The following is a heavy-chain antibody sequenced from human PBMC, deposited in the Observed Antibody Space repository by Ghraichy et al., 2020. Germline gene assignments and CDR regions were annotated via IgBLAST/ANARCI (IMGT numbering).Heavy chain of an antibody. D-gene: IGHD2-8*02. V-gene: IGHV3-7*01. CDR2: IKQDGSEK. CDR1: GFTFSSYW. CDR3: ARDVLVVPRVGNYYYYYGMDV. J-gene: IGHJ6*02. Sequence: GESLNISCAASGFTFSSYWMSWVRQAPGKGLEWVANIKQDGSEKYYVDSVKGRFTISRDNAKNSLYLQMNSLRAEDTAVYYCARDVLVVPRVGNYYYYYGMDVWGQGTTVTVSS.